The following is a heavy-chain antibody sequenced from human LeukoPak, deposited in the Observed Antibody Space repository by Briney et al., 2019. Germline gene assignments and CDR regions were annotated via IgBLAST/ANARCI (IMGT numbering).Heavy chain of an antibody. CDR3: ATSPVGYSYGSFDY. CDR2: IRYDGSNK. CDR1: GFTFSSYG. D-gene: IGHD5-18*01. V-gene: IGHV3-30*02. J-gene: IGHJ4*02. Sequence: GGSLRLSCAASGFTFSSYGMHWVRQAPGKGLEWVAFIRYDGSNKYYADSVKGRFTISRDNSKNTLYLQMNSLRAEDTAVYYCATSPVGYSYGSFDYWGQGTLVTVSS.